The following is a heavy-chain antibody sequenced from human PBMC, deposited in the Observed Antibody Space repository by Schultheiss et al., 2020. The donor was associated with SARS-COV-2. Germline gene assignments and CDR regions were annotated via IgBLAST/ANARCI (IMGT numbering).Heavy chain of an antibody. D-gene: IGHD4-17*01. CDR3: ARGSYGDYTYYFDY. CDR2: ISGSGGST. V-gene: IGHV3-23*01. Sequence: GGSLRLSCAASGFTFSSYAMSWVRQAPGKGLEWVSAISGSGGSTYYADSVKGRFTISRDNAKNSLYLQMNSLRAEDTAVYYCARGSYGDYTYYFDYWGQGTLVTVSS. J-gene: IGHJ4*02. CDR1: GFTFSSYA.